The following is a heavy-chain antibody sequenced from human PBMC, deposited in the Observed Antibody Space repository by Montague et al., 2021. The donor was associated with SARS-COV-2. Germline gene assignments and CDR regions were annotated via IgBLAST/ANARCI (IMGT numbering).Heavy chain of an antibody. CDR1: GGSISSSSYY. D-gene: IGHD3-22*01. Sequence: SETLSLTCTVSGGSISSSSYYWGWIRQPPGKGLEWIGSIYYSGSTYYNPSLKSRVTISVDTSKNQFSLKLSSVTAADTAVYYCARDTRITRRVVVQGYGMDVWGQGTTVTVSS. V-gene: IGHV4-39*07. CDR3: ARDTRITRRVVVQGYGMDV. CDR2: IYYSGST. J-gene: IGHJ6*02.